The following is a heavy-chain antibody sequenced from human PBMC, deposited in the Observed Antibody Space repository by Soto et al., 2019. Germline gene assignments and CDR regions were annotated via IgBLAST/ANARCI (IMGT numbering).Heavy chain of an antibody. CDR3: ARGRVAHYYYYGMAV. V-gene: IGHV4-30-4*01. CDR1: GGSISSGDYY. CDR2: IYYSGST. J-gene: IGHJ6*02. Sequence: QVQLQESGPGLVKPSQTLSLPCTVSGGSISSGDYYWSWIRQPPGKGLEWIGYIYYSGSTYYNPSLKSRVTLAVDTSKNQCTLKLSAVTAADTAVYYCARGRVAHYYYYGMAVWGQGTTVTVFS. D-gene: IGHD2-15*01.